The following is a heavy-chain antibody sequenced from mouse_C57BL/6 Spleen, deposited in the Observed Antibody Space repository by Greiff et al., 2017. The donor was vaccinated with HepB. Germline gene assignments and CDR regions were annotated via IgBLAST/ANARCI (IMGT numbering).Heavy chain of an antibody. J-gene: IGHJ2*01. D-gene: IGHD4-1*01. CDR1: GFTFSDYY. Sequence: EVKVVESEGGLVQPGSSMKLSCTASGFTFSDYYMAWVRQVPEKGLEWVANINYDGSSTYYLDSLKSRFIISRDNAKNILYLQMSSLKSEDTATYYCARDRGVLGLFDYWGQGTTLTVSS. V-gene: IGHV5-16*01. CDR2: INYDGSST. CDR3: ARDRGVLGLFDY.